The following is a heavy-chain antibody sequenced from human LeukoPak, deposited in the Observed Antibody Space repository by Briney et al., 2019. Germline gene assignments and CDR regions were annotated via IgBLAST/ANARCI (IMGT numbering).Heavy chain of an antibody. Sequence: PSETLSLTCTVSSDSISSYYWSWIRQHPGKGLEWIGYIYYSGSTYYNPSLKSRVTISVDTSKNQFSLKLSSVTAADTAVYYCARDHRTGSFDYWGQGTLVTVSS. V-gene: IGHV4-31*03. CDR3: ARDHRTGSFDY. CDR1: SDSISSYY. D-gene: IGHD7-27*01. J-gene: IGHJ4*02. CDR2: IYYSGST.